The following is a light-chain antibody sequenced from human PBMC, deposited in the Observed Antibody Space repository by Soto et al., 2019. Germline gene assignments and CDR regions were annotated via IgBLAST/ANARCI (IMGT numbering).Light chain of an antibody. CDR1: STDVGDFNY. Sequence: QPASVSGSPGRSVTISCTGTSTDVGDFNYVSWYQHLPGRAPKLIIYDVTNRPSGISYRFSASKSGRTASLTISGLQAEDEADYYCSSYSSSTTHVVFSGGTKLTVL. J-gene: IGLJ2*01. CDR2: DVT. CDR3: SSYSSSTTHVV. V-gene: IGLV2-14*03.